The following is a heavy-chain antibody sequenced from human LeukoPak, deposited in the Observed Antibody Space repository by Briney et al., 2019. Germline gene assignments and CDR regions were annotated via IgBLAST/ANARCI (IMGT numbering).Heavy chain of an antibody. CDR3: ARPHYYGSVLYFDY. Sequence: KTSETLSLTCTVSGGSISSSSYYWGWIRQPPGKGLEWIGSIYYSGSTYYNPSLKSRITISVDTSKNQFSPKLSSVTAADTAVYYCARPHYYGSVLYFDYWGQGTLVTVSS. V-gene: IGHV4-39*01. D-gene: IGHD3-10*01. CDR2: IYYSGST. CDR1: GGSISSSSYY. J-gene: IGHJ4*02.